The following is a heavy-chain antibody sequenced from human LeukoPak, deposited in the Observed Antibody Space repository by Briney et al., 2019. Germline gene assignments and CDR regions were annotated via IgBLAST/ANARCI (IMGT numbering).Heavy chain of an antibody. CDR1: GRSIIYHY. CDR3: AREKYGGSNDY. CDR2: AYYSGST. D-gene: IGHD1-26*01. V-gene: IGHV4-59*11. Sequence: SETLSLTCAVSGRSIIYHYWSWIRQPPGQGLEWIGNAYYSGSTKYNPSLKSRVTISVDTSKNELSLRLSSVTAADTAMYYCAREKYGGSNDYWGQGILVTVSS. J-gene: IGHJ4*02.